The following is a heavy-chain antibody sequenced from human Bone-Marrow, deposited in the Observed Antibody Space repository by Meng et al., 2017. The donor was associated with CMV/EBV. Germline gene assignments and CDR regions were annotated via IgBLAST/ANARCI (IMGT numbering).Heavy chain of an antibody. CDR2: NYYSGST. D-gene: IGHD3-16*01. Sequence: SETLSLTCTVSGGSISSSSYYWGWIRQPPGKGLEWIGSNYYSGSTYYNPSLKRRVTISVDTSKNQFSLKLSSVTAADTAVYYCVTQEWRYGGGPDYWGQGTLVTVYS. J-gene: IGHJ4*02. CDR1: GGSISSSSYY. CDR3: VTQEWRYGGGPDY. V-gene: IGHV4-39*07.